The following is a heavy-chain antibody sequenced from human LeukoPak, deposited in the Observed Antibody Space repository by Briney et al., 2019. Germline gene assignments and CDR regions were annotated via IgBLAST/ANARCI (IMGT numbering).Heavy chain of an antibody. CDR2: ISYDGSNK. CDR1: GFTFSTYS. J-gene: IGHJ5*01. V-gene: IGHV3-30*03. Sequence: GGSLRLSCAASGFTFSTYSMNWVRQAPGKGLEWVAVISYDGSNKYYADSVKGRFTISRDNSKNTLYLQMKTLRSEDTAVYYCGYYNSGSYSTPDSWGQGTQVTVSS. CDR3: GYYNSGSYSTPDS. D-gene: IGHD3-10*01.